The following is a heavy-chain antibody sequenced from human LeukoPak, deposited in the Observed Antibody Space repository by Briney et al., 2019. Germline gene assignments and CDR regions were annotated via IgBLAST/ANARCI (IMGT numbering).Heavy chain of an antibody. CDR3: AKAGGGYYACADY. Sequence: GGSLRLSCAVSGFTFSSYAMTWVRQAPGKGREWVSGISGSGGGAYYADSVKGRFTIARDNTKNTLSLQMNSLRAEDTALYYCAKAGGGYYACADYWGQGTLVTVSS. CDR1: GFTFSSYA. CDR2: ISGSGGGA. D-gene: IGHD1-26*01. J-gene: IGHJ4*02. V-gene: IGHV3-23*01.